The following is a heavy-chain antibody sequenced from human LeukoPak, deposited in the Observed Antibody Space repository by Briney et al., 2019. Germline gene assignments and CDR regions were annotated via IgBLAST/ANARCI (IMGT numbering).Heavy chain of an antibody. CDR1: GGSISSSSYY. CDR3: ASGLPGVYYYDSSGYYPFDY. Sequence: SETLSLTCTVSGGSISSSSYYWGWIRQPPGKGLEWIGSIYYSGSTYYNPSLKSRVTISVDTSKNQFSLKLSSVTAADTAVYYCASGLPGVYYYDSSGYYPFDYWGQGTLVTVSS. J-gene: IGHJ4*02. V-gene: IGHV4-39*01. D-gene: IGHD3-22*01. CDR2: IYYSGST.